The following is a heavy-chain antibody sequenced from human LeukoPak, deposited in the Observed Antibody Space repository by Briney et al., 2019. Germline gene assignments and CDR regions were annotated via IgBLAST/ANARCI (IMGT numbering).Heavy chain of an antibody. Sequence: GGSLRLSCAASGFTFDDYAMHWVRQAPGKGLEWVSGISWNSGSIGYPDSVKGRFTISRDNSKNMLYLQMNSLRGEDTAVYYCASTNYRGGSTGYNWFDPWGQGTLVTVSS. V-gene: IGHV3-9*01. J-gene: IGHJ5*02. CDR3: ASTNYRGGSTGYNWFDP. CDR2: ISWNSGSI. D-gene: IGHD1-26*01. CDR1: GFTFDDYA.